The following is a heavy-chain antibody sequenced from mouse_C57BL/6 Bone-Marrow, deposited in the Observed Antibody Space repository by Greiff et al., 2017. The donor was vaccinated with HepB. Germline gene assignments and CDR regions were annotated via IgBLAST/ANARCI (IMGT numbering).Heavy chain of an antibody. D-gene: IGHD2-1*01. CDR3: ARDGKRDFDY. V-gene: IGHV1-19*01. Sequence: VQLQQSGPVLVKPGASVKMSCKASGYTFTDYYMNWVKQSHGKSLEWIGVINPYNGGTSYNQKFKGKATLTVDKSSSTAYMELNSLTSEDAAVHYCARDGKRDFDYWGQGTTLTVSS. J-gene: IGHJ2*01. CDR1: GYTFTDYY. CDR2: INPYNGGT.